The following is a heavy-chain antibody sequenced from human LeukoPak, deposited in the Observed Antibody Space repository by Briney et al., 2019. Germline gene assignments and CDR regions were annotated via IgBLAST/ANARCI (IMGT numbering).Heavy chain of an antibody. CDR1: GGSLSGYY. V-gene: IGHV4-34*01. CDR2: INHSGST. J-gene: IGHJ6*02. CDR3: ATKPYYYGMDV. Sequence: SETLSVTCAVYGGSLSGYYWSWIRQPPGKGLEWIGEINHSGSTNYNPSLKSRVTISVDTSKNQFSLKLSSVTAADTAVYYCATKPYYYGMDVWGQGITVTVSS.